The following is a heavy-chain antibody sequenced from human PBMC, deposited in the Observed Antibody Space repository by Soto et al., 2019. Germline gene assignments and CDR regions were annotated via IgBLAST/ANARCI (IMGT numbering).Heavy chain of an antibody. CDR3: ASGRRDGSCWYPLVFDP. CDR1: GGTFSSYA. Sequence: QVQLVQSGAEVKKPGSSVKVSCKASGGTFSSYAISWVRQAPGQGLEWMGGIIPIFGTANYAQKFQGRVTITADESTSTAYMELSSLRSEDTAVYYCASGRRDGSCWYPLVFDPWGQGTLVTVSS. D-gene: IGHD6-19*01. CDR2: IIPIFGTA. J-gene: IGHJ5*02. V-gene: IGHV1-69*01.